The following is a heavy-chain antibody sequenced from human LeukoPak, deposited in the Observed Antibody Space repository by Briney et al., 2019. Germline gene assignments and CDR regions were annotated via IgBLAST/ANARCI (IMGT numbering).Heavy chain of an antibody. V-gene: IGHV1-2*02. CDR3: ARYKGSAAGTLDY. Sequence: ASVKVSCKASGYTFTGYYMHWVRRAPGQALEWMGWINPSSGGTNYAQKFQGRVTMTRDTSISTAYMELSRLRSDDTAVYYCARYKGSAAGTLDYWGQGTLVTVSS. D-gene: IGHD6-13*01. CDR1: GYTFTGYY. CDR2: INPSSGGT. J-gene: IGHJ4*02.